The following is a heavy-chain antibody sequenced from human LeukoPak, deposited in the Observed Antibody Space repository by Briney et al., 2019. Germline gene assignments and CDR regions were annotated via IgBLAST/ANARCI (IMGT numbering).Heavy chain of an antibody. CDR2: IYSGGYT. CDR3: ARVVYSGGYSQGFDI. J-gene: IGHJ3*02. V-gene: IGHV3-66*01. Sequence: GGSLRLSCAASGLTVSGNFMSWVRQAPGRGPVWVSVIYSGGYTNYADSVKGRFTISRDNSKNTLYLLMNSLRAEDTAVYYCARVVYSGGYSQGFDIWGQGTMVIVSS. CDR1: GLTVSGNF. D-gene: IGHD3-22*01.